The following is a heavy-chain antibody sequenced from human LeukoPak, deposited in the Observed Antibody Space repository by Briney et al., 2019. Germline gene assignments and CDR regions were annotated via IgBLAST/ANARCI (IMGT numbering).Heavy chain of an antibody. Sequence: SETLSLTCAVSGGSISSGGYSWSWIRQPPGKGLEWIGYIYHSGSTYYNPSLKSRVTISVDRSKNQFSLKLSSVTAADTAVYYCAREGDILTGHDAFDIWGQGTMVTVSS. J-gene: IGHJ3*02. V-gene: IGHV4-30-2*01. CDR1: GGSISSGGYS. D-gene: IGHD3-9*01. CDR2: IYHSGST. CDR3: AREGDILTGHDAFDI.